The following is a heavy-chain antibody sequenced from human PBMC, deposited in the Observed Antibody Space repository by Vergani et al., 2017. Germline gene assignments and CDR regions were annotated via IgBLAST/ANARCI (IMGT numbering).Heavy chain of an antibody. J-gene: IGHJ4*02. CDR1: GFTFSACP. D-gene: IGHD3-22*01. CDR2: ISARYPST. V-gene: IGHV3-23*01. CDR3: ARLSYDTTPYLQGGYDG. Sequence: EVQLLQSGGGVIQPGGSVRLSCAASGFTFSACPMTWVRQAPGKGLEWVSAISARYPSTYYADSVKGRFTISRDNSKNMLYLQMNSLRAEDTAVYYCARLSYDTTPYLQGGYDGWGQGTLVPVSS.